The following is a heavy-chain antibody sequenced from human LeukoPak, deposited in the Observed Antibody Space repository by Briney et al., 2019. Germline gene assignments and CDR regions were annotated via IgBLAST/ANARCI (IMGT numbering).Heavy chain of an antibody. Sequence: ASVKVSCKASGYTFTSYGISWVRQASGQGLEWMGWISAYNGNTNYAQKLQGRVTMTTDTSTSTAYMELRSLRSDDTAVYYCARDLVRITMVRGVRPYYFDYWGQGTLVTVSS. CDR2: ISAYNGNT. V-gene: IGHV1-18*04. CDR3: ARDLVRITMVRGVRPYYFDY. D-gene: IGHD3-10*01. CDR1: GYTFTSYG. J-gene: IGHJ4*02.